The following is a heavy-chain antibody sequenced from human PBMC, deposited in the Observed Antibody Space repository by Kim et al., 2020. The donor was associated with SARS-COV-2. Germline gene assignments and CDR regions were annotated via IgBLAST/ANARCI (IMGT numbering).Heavy chain of an antibody. J-gene: IGHJ4*02. V-gene: IGHV1-69*04. D-gene: IGHD4-17*01. CDR2: IIPILGIA. Sequence: SVKVSCKASGGTFSSYAISWVRQAPGQGLEWMGRIIPILGIANYAQKFQGRVTITADKSTSTAYMELSSLRSEDTAVYYCARDGGPYGDYGYWGQGTLVTVSS. CDR3: ARDGGPYGDYGY. CDR1: GGTFSSYA.